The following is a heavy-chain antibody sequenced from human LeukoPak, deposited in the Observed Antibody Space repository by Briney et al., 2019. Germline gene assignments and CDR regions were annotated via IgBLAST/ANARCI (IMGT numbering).Heavy chain of an antibody. V-gene: IGHV3-30*18. Sequence: GRSLRLSCAASGFTFSSYGMHWVRQAPGKGLEWVAVISYDGSNKYYADSVKGRFTISRDNSKNTLYLQMNSLRAEDTAVYYCAKEGGFSGWYPGYYFDYWGQGTLVTVSS. CDR3: AKEGGFSGWYPGYYFDY. CDR2: ISYDGSNK. D-gene: IGHD6-19*01. CDR1: GFTFSSYG. J-gene: IGHJ4*02.